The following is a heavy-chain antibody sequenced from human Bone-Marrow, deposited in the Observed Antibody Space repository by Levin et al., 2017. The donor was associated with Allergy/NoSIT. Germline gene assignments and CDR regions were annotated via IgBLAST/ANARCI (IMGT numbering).Heavy chain of an antibody. CDR3: ARGARQASGGWHFDY. V-gene: IGHV4-59*01. D-gene: IGHD6-19*01. J-gene: IGHJ4*02. CDR1: GRSIGNYH. CDR2: IFYSGST. Sequence: SETLSLTCTVSGRSIGNYHWSWIRQPPGKGLEWIGYIFYSGSTNYNPSLESRVTLSVDTPNNQFSLKLGSVTAADTAIYYCARGARQASGGWHFDYWGQGTLVTVSS.